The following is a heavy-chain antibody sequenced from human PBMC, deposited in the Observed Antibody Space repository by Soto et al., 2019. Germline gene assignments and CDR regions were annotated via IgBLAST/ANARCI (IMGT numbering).Heavy chain of an antibody. D-gene: IGHD3-3*01. J-gene: IGHJ6*02. CDR1: GFSLSNARMG. CDR3: ARTPTYYDFWSGYYTDYYYYGMDV. V-gene: IGHV2-26*01. Sequence: VSGPTLVNPTETLTLTCTVSGFSLSNARMGVSWIRQPPGKALEWLAHIFSNDEKSYSTSLKSRLTISKDTSKSQVVLTMTNMDPVDTATYYCARTPTYYDFWSGYYTDYYYYGMDVWGQGTTVTVSS. CDR2: IFSNDEK.